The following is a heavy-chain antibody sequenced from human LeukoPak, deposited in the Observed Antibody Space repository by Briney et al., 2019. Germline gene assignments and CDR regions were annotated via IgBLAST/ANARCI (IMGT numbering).Heavy chain of an antibody. CDR1: GYTFTRYY. J-gene: IGHJ6*03. D-gene: IGHD3-16*01. CDR3: ARSMGDYYYYMDV. Sequence: GASLKVSCKASGYTFTRYYFHWVRQAPGQTLAWVGWINPNTGGTNYAQKFQGRVTMTRDTSISTAYMELSTLRSDDTAIYYCARSMGDYYYYMDVWGKGTTVTVSS. CDR2: INPNTGGT. V-gene: IGHV1-2*02.